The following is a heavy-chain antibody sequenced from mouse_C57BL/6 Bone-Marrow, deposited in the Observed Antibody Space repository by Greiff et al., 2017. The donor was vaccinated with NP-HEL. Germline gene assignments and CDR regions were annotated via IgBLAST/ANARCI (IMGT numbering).Heavy chain of an antibody. CDR3: ARIYYYGSSYHYWYLDV. CDR2: IYPRDGST. J-gene: IGHJ1*03. CDR1: GYTFTSSD. D-gene: IGHD1-1*01. V-gene: IGHV1-85*01. Sequence: QVQLQQSGHELVKPGDSVQLSCKASGYTFTSSDINWGMQRPGQGLEWIGWIYPRDGSTKSNEKFQGKATLTVDTSSSTAYMELHSLTSEDSAVYFCARIYYYGSSYHYWYLDVWGTGTTVTVSS.